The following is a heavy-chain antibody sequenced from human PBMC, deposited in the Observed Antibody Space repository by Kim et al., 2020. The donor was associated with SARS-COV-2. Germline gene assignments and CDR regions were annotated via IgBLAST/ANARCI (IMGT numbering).Heavy chain of an antibody. CDR3: TKGHGPPHRGGWYFDR. CDR2: IKSKSDGGTL. CDR1: GFTFRNTW. J-gene: IGHJ2*01. Sequence: GGSLRLSCAASGFTFRNTWMRWVRQAPGKGLEWVGRIKSKSDGGTLDYAVPVKGRFTIARDDSRNTLYLQMRSLNTGGTGVYSCTKGHGPPHRGGWYFDRRGRGTLVNV. D-gene: IGHD3-10*01. V-gene: IGHV3-15*01.